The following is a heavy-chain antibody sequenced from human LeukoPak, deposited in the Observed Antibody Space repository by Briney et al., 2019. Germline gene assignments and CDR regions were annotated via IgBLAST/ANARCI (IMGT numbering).Heavy chain of an antibody. Sequence: GGSLRLSCTASGFTFSSYWMSWVRQAPGKGLEWVANIKQDGSEKYYVDSVKGRFTISRDNAKNSLYLQMNSLRAEDTAVYYCARAPQGRFGELFDYWGQGTLVTVSS. V-gene: IGHV3-7*01. CDR1: GFTFSSYW. J-gene: IGHJ4*02. CDR3: ARAPQGRFGELFDY. CDR2: IKQDGSEK. D-gene: IGHD3-10*01.